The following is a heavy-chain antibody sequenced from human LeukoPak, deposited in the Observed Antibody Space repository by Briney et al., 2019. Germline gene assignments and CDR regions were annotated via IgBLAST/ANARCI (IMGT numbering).Heavy chain of an antibody. D-gene: IGHD3-3*01. CDR1: GFTFSSYA. J-gene: IGHJ4*02. CDR2: IKQDGSEK. Sequence: GGSLRLSCAASGFTFSSYAMHWVRQAPGKGLEWVANIKQDGSEKYYVDSVKGRFTISRDNAKNSLYLQMNSLRAEDTAVYYCARGGRDQYYDFWSGYSNFDYWGQGTLVTVSS. CDR3: ARGGRDQYYDFWSGYSNFDY. V-gene: IGHV3-7*01.